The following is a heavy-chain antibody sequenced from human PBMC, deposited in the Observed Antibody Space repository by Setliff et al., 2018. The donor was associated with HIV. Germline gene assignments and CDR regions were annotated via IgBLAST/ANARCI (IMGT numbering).Heavy chain of an antibody. CDR2: VFPDDSDT. Sequence: RGESLKISCQASGYSFTTLWIAWVRQMPGKGLEWVGMVFPDDSDTRYSPSFQGQVSMSADKSINTAYLQWSSLKASDTAVYYCARSMGFKATTRLDFWGPGTLVTVSS. D-gene: IGHD3-10*01. V-gene: IGHV5-51*01. J-gene: IGHJ4*02. CDR3: ARSMGFKATTRLDF. CDR1: GYSFTTLW.